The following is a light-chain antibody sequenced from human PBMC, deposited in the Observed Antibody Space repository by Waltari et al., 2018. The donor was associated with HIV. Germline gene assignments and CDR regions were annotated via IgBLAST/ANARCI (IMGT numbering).Light chain of an antibody. Sequence: NFMLTQPHSVSESPGKTVTISCTGSSGSIASNYVQWYQQRPGSAPTTVIYEDNQRPAGVPERFSGSIDSSSNSAPLTISGMKTEDEADYYCQSYDSSNHWVFGGGTKLTVL. CDR2: EDN. CDR1: SGSIASNY. V-gene: IGLV6-57*02. CDR3: QSYDSSNHWV. J-gene: IGLJ3*02.